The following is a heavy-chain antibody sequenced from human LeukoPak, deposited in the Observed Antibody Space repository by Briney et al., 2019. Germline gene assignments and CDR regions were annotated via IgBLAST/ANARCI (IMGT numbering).Heavy chain of an antibody. V-gene: IGHV3-48*04. CDR1: GFSFSNSG. D-gene: IGHD3-10*01. J-gene: IGHJ4*02. CDR2: ISDISHII. Sequence: PGGSLRLSCAVSGFSFSNSGMNWVRQAPGEGLQWVSYISDISHIIYYADSVKGRFTISRDNAKNSLYLQMYSLRADDTAVYYCATAGSYPVWGQGTLVTVSS. CDR3: ATAGSYPV.